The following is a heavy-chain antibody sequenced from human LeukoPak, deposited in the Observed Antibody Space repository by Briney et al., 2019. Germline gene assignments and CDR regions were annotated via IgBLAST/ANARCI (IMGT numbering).Heavy chain of an antibody. V-gene: IGHV3-23*01. D-gene: IGHD3-9*01. J-gene: IGHJ4*02. Sequence: PGGSLRLSCAASGFTFSSYTMSWVRQAPGKGLEWVSTITTSDGNTYYADSVKGRFTVPRDNSKNTLYLQMNSLRAEDTAVYYCAKRHYDILTGYNDYWGQGTLVTVSS. CDR3: AKRHYDILTGYNDY. CDR2: ITTSDGNT. CDR1: GFTFSSYT.